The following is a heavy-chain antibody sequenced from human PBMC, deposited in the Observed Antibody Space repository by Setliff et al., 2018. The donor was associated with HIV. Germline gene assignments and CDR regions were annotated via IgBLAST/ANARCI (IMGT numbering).Heavy chain of an antibody. CDR3: LGESSAAFDI. CDR1: GFTFSSHG. J-gene: IGHJ3*02. CDR2: IWYDGSNK. V-gene: IGHV3-33*01. D-gene: IGHD3-10*01. Sequence: GGSLRLSCAASGFTFSSHGMHWVRQAPGKGLEWVAVIWYDGSNKYYADSVKGRFTISRDNSKNTLYLQINSLRAEDTAVYYCLGESSAAFDIWGQGTMVTVSS.